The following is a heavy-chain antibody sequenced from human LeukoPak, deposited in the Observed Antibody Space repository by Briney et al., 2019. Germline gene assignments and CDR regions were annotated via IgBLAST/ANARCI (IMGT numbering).Heavy chain of an antibody. V-gene: IGHV3-7*01. J-gene: IGHJ4*02. Sequence: GGSLRLFCAASGFPFSSYWMAWVRQAPGKGLEWVASIKQDGGETFYVDSVKGRFTISGDNAKNSLYLQMNSLRAEDTAVYYCTREDHSNYNYWGQGTLVTVSS. D-gene: IGHD4-11*01. CDR3: TREDHSNYNY. CDR1: GFPFSSYW. CDR2: IKQDGGET.